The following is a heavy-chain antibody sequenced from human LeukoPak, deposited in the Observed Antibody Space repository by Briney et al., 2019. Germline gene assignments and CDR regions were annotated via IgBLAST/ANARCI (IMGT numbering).Heavy chain of an antibody. CDR2: INYSGNT. V-gene: IGHV4-59*01. D-gene: IGHD6-19*01. CDR3: ARSSGWSFFDC. CDR1: GGSISSYY. J-gene: IGHJ4*02. Sequence: SETLSLTCTVSGGSISSYYWSWIRQTPGKGLEWIGCINYSGNTDYSPSLKSRLTISVDTSKNQFSLRLRSVTAADTAVYYCARSSGWSFFDCWGQGALVTVSS.